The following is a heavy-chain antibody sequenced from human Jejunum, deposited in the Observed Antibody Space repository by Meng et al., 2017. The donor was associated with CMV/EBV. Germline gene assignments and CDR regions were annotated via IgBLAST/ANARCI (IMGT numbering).Heavy chain of an antibody. J-gene: IGHJ5*01. CDR2: IYSGGDKT. V-gene: IGHV3-66*01. CDR1: GISFTTNY. Sequence: ESGGCFDHHCGYLAISGAVSGISFTTNYMKSVRQTPGKGLAWVSAIYSGGDKTYYADSVEGRFTISRDSSRNTLYIQTTSLRAGDTALYYCARGAMSFESWGQGTLVTVSS. CDR3: ARGAMSFES.